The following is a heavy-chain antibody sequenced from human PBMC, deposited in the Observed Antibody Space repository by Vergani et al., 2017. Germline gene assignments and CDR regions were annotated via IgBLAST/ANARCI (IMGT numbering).Heavy chain of an antibody. D-gene: IGHD2-21*01. CDR3: TTDPRYCGDCSCYCLTDHHYYGLDV. V-gene: IGHV3-15*07. CDR2: IKSTFDRGTT. CDR1: GFSFRNAW. Sequence: EVQLVESGGGIVKPGGSLRLSCVASGFSFRNAWMNWVRRTPGKGLEWVCRIKSTFDRGTTDYAAAVKGRFTISRDDSKNTLFLQMNGQKTEDIGVYYCTTDPRYCGDCSCYCLTDHHYYGLDVWGQGTTVTVSS. J-gene: IGHJ6*02.